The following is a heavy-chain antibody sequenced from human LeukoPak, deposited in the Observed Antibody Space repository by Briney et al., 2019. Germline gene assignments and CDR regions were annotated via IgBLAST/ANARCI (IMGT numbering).Heavy chain of an antibody. Sequence: GRSLRLSCAASGSNFKIYGMEWVRQAPGKGLEWVSFIWYDGSYKYYADSVRGRFSISRDNSKNTLYLQMNSLRAEDTAVYYCATYYGGNPEYLQHWGQGALVIVSS. CDR2: IWYDGSYK. D-gene: IGHD2-21*01. CDR1: GSNFKIYG. J-gene: IGHJ1*01. V-gene: IGHV3-33*01. CDR3: ATYYGGNPEYLQH.